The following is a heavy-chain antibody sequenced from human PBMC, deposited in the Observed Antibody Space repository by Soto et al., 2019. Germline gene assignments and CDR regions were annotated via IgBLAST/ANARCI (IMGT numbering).Heavy chain of an antibody. V-gene: IGHV1-69*12. CDR2: IIPIFGTA. Sequence: QVQLVQSGAEVKKPGSSVKVSCKASGGTFSSYAISWVRQAPGQGLEWMGGIIPIFGTANYAQKFQGRVTFPAEEPRSTPTVAVSSRRSETRPVYYCGREKKGGAPPWPLPVDSWGQGPLVTVSS. CDR3: GREKKGGAPPWPLPVDS. CDR1: GGTFSSYA. D-gene: IGHD1-26*01. J-gene: IGHJ4*02.